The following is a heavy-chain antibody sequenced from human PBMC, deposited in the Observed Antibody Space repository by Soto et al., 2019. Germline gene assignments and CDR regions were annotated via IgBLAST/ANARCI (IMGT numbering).Heavy chain of an antibody. Sequence: VQLVESGGGLVQPGGSLRLSCAASGFTFSGYYMDWVRQAPGKGLEWIGRSRNKDNSYYTEYAASVKGRFIISRDESRYSLAPQMHSLTTEDPAVYFCARYSGSYRLGVDYLGQGTLVTVSS. V-gene: IGHV3-72*01. J-gene: IGHJ4*02. CDR2: SRNKDNSYYT. CDR1: GFTFSGYY. D-gene: IGHD1-26*01. CDR3: ARYSGSYRLGVDY.